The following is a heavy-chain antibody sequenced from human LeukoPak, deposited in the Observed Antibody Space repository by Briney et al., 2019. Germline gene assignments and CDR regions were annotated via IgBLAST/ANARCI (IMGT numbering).Heavy chain of an antibody. J-gene: IGHJ4*02. CDR3: ARHEITGAYYYFDY. D-gene: IGHD7-27*01. CDR1: GYSFTSYW. Sequence: ASVKVSCKGSGYSFTSYWIGWVRQIPGKGLEWMGIIYPGDSDTRYSPSFQGQVTISADKSISTAYLQWSSLKASDTAMYHCARHEITGAYYYFDYWGRGTLVTVSS. V-gene: IGHV5-51*01. CDR2: IYPGDSDT.